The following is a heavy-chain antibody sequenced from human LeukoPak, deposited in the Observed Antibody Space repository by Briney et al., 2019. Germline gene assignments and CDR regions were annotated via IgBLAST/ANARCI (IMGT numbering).Heavy chain of an antibody. CDR1: GFTFSSYG. CDR2: IWYDGSNK. J-gene: IGHJ5*02. Sequence: GGSLRLSCAASGFTFSSYGMHWVRQAPGKGLEWVAVIWYDGSNKYYADSVKGRFTISRDNSKNTLYLQMNSLRAEDTAVYYCARDWYCSSTSCLNWFDPWGQGTLVTVSS. V-gene: IGHV3-33*01. D-gene: IGHD2-2*01. CDR3: ARDWYCSSTSCLNWFDP.